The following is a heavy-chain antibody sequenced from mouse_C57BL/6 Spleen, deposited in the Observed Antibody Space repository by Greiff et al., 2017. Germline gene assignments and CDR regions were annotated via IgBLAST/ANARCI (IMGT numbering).Heavy chain of an antibody. CDR3: ARGHYYGSSYWYLDV. CDR2: IYPGDGDT. D-gene: IGHD1-1*01. V-gene: IGHV1-80*01. J-gene: IGHJ1*03. Sequence: VQLQQSGAELVKPGASVKISCKASGYAFSSYWMNWVKQRPGKGLEWIGQIYPGDGDTNYNGKFKGKATLTADKSSSTAYMQLSSLTSEDSAVYFCARGHYYGSSYWYLDVWGTGTTVTVSS. CDR1: GYAFSSYW.